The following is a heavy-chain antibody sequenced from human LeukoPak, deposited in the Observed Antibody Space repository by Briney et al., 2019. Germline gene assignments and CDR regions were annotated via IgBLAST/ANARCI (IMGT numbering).Heavy chain of an antibody. J-gene: IGHJ3*02. V-gene: IGHV4-38-2*02. D-gene: IGHD3-9*01. CDR3: ARTHDYDILTGYLGYAFDI. Sequence: SETLSLTCTVSGYSISSGYYWGWIRQPPGKGLEWIGSIYHSGSTYYNPSLKSRVTISVDTSKNQFSLKLSSVTAADTAVYYCARTHDYDILTGYLGYAFDIWGQGTMVTVSS. CDR1: GYSISSGYY. CDR2: IYHSGST.